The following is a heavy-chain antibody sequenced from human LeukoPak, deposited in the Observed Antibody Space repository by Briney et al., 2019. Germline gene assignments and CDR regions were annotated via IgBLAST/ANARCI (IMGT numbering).Heavy chain of an antibody. CDR3: AREKPTYYYGSGSYYPDY. J-gene: IGHJ4*02. Sequence: GGSLRLSCAASGFTFSSYWMSWVRQAPGKGLEWVANIKQDGSEKYYVDSVKGRSTISRDNAKNSPYLQMNSLRAEDTAVYYCAREKPTYYYGSGSYYPDYWGQGTLVTVSS. CDR1: GFTFSSYW. D-gene: IGHD3-10*01. CDR2: IKQDGSEK. V-gene: IGHV3-7*01.